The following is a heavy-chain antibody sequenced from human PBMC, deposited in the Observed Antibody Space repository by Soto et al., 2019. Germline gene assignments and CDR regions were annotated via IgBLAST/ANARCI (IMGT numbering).Heavy chain of an antibody. J-gene: IGHJ4*02. CDR3: ARDSYGGERGHFDY. Sequence: GASVKVSCKASGGTFSRYAISWVRQAPGQGLEWMGGIIPIFGTANYAQKFQGRETIIADESTSTAYMELSSLRSDDTAVYYYARDSYGGERGHFDYWGQGTLVTVSS. D-gene: IGHD2-21*01. CDR2: IIPIFGTA. CDR1: GGTFSRYA. V-gene: IGHV1-69*13.